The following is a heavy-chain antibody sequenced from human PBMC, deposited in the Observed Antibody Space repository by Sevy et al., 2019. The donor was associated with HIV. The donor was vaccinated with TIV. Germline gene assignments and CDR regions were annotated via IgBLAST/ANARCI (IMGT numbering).Heavy chain of an antibody. CDR1: GFTFSSYW. D-gene: IGHD3-22*01. Sequence: GGSLRLSCAASGFTFSSYWMSWVRQAPGKGLEWVANIKQDGSGKYYVDSVKGRFTISRDNAKNSLYLQMNSLRAEDTAVYYCARGLHDSSGYYFPYYFDYWGQGTLVTVSS. V-gene: IGHV3-7*01. J-gene: IGHJ4*02. CDR3: ARGLHDSSGYYFPYYFDY. CDR2: IKQDGSGK.